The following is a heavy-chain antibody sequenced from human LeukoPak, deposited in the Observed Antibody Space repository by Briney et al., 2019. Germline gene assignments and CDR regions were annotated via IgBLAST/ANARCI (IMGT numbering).Heavy chain of an antibody. CDR1: GGSISSYY. V-gene: IGHV4-59*08. CDR2: IYYSGST. CDR3: ARYYYYYYGMDV. J-gene: IGHJ6*02. Sequence: SETLSLTCTVSGGSISSYYWSWIRQPPGKGLEWIGYIYYSGSTNYNPSLKSRVTISVDTSKNQFSLKLSSVTAADTAVYYCARYYYYYYGMDVWGQRTTVTVSS.